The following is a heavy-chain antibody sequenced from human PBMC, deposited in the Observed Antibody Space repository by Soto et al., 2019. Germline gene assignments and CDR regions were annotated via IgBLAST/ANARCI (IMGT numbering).Heavy chain of an antibody. CDR1: GFTFSSYD. D-gene: IGHD6-19*01. J-gene: IGHJ4*02. Sequence: GSLRLSCAASGFTFSSYDMHWVRQATGKGLEWASAIGTAGDTYYPGSVKGRFTISRENAKNSLYLQMNSLRAGDTAVYYCARASDSSGWYPAYYFDYWGQGTLVTVSS. CDR2: IGTAGDT. V-gene: IGHV3-13*01. CDR3: ARASDSSGWYPAYYFDY.